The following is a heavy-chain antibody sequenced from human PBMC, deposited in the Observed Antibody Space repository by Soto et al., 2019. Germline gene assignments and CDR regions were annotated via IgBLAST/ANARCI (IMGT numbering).Heavy chain of an antibody. CDR3: AKGYCGGDCYRWPDGIYGMDV. Sequence: WSLRLSCAASGFTFGNYGMSWVRQAPGKGLEWVSGIRGSGAKAYHADSVKGRFTISRDNSKNILYLQMNSLRAEDTAVYYCAKGYCGGDCYRWPDGIYGMDVWGQGTTVTVSS. J-gene: IGHJ6*02. CDR1: GFTFGNYG. CDR2: IRGSGAKA. D-gene: IGHD2-21*02. V-gene: IGHV3-23*01.